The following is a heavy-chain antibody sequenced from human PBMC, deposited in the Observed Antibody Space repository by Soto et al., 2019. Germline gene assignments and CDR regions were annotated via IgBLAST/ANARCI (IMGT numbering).Heavy chain of an antibody. CDR2: ISSSSSSR. V-gene: IGHV3-48*02. Sequence: LRLSCVASGITLSSYSMNWVRQAPGKGLEWVSYISSSSSSRYYADSVEGRFTISRDNAKKSLYLQMNSLRDEDTAVYFCAVDYSNYYYYYSLDVWGQGTTVTVSS. CDR1: GITLSSYS. J-gene: IGHJ6*02. D-gene: IGHD4-4*01. CDR3: AVDYSNYYYYYSLDV.